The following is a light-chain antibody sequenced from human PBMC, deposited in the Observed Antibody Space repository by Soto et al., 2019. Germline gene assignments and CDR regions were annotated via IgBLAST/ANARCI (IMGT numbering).Light chain of an antibody. J-gene: IGKJ2*01. V-gene: IGKV3-20*01. CDR1: QSVSSY. CDR3: QQYGSSPPT. CDR2: GTS. Sequence: ETVLTQSPGTLSLSPGERATLSCRASQSVSSYSAWYQQKPGQAPRLLIYGTSSRAIGIPDRFSGSGSGTDFTLTISRLEPEDFAVYYCQQYGSSPPTFGRGTRLEI.